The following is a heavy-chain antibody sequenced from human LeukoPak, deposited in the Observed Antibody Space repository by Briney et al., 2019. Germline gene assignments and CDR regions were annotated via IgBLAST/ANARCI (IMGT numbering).Heavy chain of an antibody. D-gene: IGHD3-10*01. Sequence: PPETLSLTCTVSGGSISSSSYYWGWIRQPPGKGLEWIGSIYYSGSTYYNPSLKSRVTISVDTSKNQFSLKLSSVTAADTAVYYCARQMVRGVIPFEYWGQGTLVTVSS. CDR2: IYYSGST. J-gene: IGHJ4*02. CDR1: GGSISSSSYY. V-gene: IGHV4-39*01. CDR3: ARQMVRGVIPFEY.